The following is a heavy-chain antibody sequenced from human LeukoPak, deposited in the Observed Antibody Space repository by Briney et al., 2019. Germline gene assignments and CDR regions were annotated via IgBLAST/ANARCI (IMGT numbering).Heavy chain of an antibody. D-gene: IGHD2-2*01. CDR2: IYFSGSP. Sequence: SETLSLTCTVSGGSISSSSYYWGWIRQPRGKGLEWIGIIYFSGSPYYNPSLKSRVTISVDTSKNPFSLKLSSVTAADTALYYCARHRSKYQLLLVGFDPWGQGTLVTVSS. V-gene: IGHV4-39*01. CDR1: GGSISSSSYY. CDR3: ARHRSKYQLLLVGFDP. J-gene: IGHJ5*02.